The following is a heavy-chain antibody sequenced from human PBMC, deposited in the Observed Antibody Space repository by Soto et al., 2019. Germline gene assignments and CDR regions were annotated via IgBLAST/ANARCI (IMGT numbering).Heavy chain of an antibody. CDR2: VKPNNGDT. V-gene: IGHV1-2*02. J-gene: IGHJ4*02. CDR1: VFSVHT. Sequence: ASVKVSCKASVFSVHTIHWVRRAPGQGLEWMGWVKPNNGDTIYAQQFQGRVTMTRDTSITTVYMELSSLTSDDTAFYYCASPRSGPSDDLAYWGQGTLVTVSS. CDR3: ASPRSGPSDDLAY. D-gene: IGHD2-15*01.